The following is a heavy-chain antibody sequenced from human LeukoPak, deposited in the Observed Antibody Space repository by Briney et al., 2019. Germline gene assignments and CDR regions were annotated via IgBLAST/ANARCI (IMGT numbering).Heavy chain of an antibody. CDR1: GFTFSSYA. Sequence: PGGSLRLSCAASGFTFSSYAMSWVRQAPGKGLEWVSAISGSGGSTYYADSVKGRFTISRDNSKNTLYLQMNSLRAEDTAVYYCAKAGYSYGAAWIYYYYYYMDVWGKGTTVTVSS. V-gene: IGHV3-23*01. J-gene: IGHJ6*03. CDR3: AKAGYSYGAAWIYYYYYYMDV. D-gene: IGHD5-18*01. CDR2: ISGSGGST.